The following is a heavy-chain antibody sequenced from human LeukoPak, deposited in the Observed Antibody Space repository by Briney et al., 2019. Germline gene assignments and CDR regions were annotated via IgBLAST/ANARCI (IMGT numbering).Heavy chain of an antibody. V-gene: IGHV4-59*08. Sequence: SETLSLTCTVSGGSISSYYWSWIRQPPGKGLEWIGYIYYSGSTNYNPSLKSRVTISVDTSKNQFSLKLSSVTAADTAVYYCARQGGSYFNFDYWGQGTLVTVSS. CDR3: ARQGGSYFNFDY. J-gene: IGHJ4*02. CDR2: IYYSGST. D-gene: IGHD1-26*01. CDR1: GGSISSYY.